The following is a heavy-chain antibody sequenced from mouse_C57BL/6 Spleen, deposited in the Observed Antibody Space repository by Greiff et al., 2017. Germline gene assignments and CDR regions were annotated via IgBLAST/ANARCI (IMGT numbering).Heavy chain of an antibody. CDR1: GYSFTDYN. CDR3: ARSYYYCSSYGYWYFDV. J-gene: IGHJ1*03. Sequence: VQLQQSGPELVKPGASVKISCKASGYSFTDYNMNWVKQSNGKSLEWIGVINPNYGTTSYNQKFKGKATLTVDQSSSTAYMQLNSLTSEDSAVYYGARSYYYCSSYGYWYFDVWGTGTTVTVSS. CDR2: INPNYGTT. V-gene: IGHV1-39*01. D-gene: IGHD1-1*01.